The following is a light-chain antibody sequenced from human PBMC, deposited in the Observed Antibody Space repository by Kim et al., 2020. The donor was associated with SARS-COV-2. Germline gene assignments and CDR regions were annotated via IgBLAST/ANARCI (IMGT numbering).Light chain of an antibody. J-gene: IGLJ2*01. CDR2: YDS. Sequence: SYELTQPPSVSVAPGKTARITCGGNNIGRKSVHWYQQKPGQAPVLVIYYDSDRPSGIPERFSGSNSGNTATLTISRVEAGDEADYYCQVWDSRSDHVVFGGGTKLTVL. CDR3: QVWDSRSDHVV. V-gene: IGLV3-21*04. CDR1: NIGRKS.